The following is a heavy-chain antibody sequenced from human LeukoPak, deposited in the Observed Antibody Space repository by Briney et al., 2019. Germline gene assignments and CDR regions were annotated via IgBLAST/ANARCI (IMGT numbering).Heavy chain of an antibody. CDR3: ARGYCSGGSCYPPRNWFDP. Sequence: SETLSLTCTVSGYSISSGYYWGWIRQPPGKGLEWIGSIYHSGRTFYNPSLKSRVTISVDTSKNQFSLKLSSVTAADTAVYYCARGYCSGGSCYPPRNWFDPWGQGTLVTVSS. CDR2: IYHSGRT. D-gene: IGHD2-15*01. CDR1: GYSISSGYY. J-gene: IGHJ5*02. V-gene: IGHV4-38-2*02.